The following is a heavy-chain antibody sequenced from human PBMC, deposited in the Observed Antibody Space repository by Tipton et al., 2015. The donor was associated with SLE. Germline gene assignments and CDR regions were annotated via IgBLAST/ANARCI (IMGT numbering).Heavy chain of an antibody. J-gene: IGHJ6*03. D-gene: IGHD3-3*01. Sequence: SLRLSCAASGFTFNSYGMHWVRQAPGKGLEWVAVIWYDGSNKYYADSVKGRFTISRDNAKNSLYLQMNSLRAEDTALYYCARGTTAYAMGYYYYYMDFWGKGTTVTVSS. CDR3: ARGTTAYAMGYYYYYMDF. CDR2: IWYDGSNK. CDR1: GFTFNSYG. V-gene: IGHV3-33*01.